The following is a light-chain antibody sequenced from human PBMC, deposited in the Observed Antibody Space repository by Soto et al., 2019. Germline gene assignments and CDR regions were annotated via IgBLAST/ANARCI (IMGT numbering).Light chain of an antibody. Sequence: QMTQSPSSLSASVGDRVTITCQARQDITNSLNGYKQKPGKAPKLLIYDASILETSVPSRLSGSGSGTDFTFTISTLQPEDVATYYYQQYDNLPLTFGPGTTVDIE. V-gene: IGKV1-33*01. CDR3: QQYDNLPLT. J-gene: IGKJ3*01. CDR1: QDITNS. CDR2: DAS.